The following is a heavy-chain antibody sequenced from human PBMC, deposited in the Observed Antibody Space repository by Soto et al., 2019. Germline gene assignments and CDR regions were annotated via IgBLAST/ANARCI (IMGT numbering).Heavy chain of an antibody. V-gene: IGHV3-30*18. D-gene: IGHD3-22*01. Sequence: GGSLRLSCAASGFTFSSYGMHWVRQAPGKGLEWVAVISYDGSNKYYADSVKGRFTISRDNSKNTLYLQMNSLRAEDTAVYYCAKVSGLGMTYYYDSSGYYYDYWGQGTLVTVSS. J-gene: IGHJ4*02. CDR2: ISYDGSNK. CDR1: GFTFSSYG. CDR3: AKVSGLGMTYYYDSSGYYYDY.